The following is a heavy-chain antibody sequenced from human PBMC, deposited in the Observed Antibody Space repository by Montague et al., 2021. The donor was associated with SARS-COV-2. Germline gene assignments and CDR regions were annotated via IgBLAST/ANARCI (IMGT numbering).Heavy chain of an antibody. J-gene: IGHJ6*02. Sequence: SLRLSCAASGFTFSSYSMNWVRQAPGKGLEWVSSISSSSSYIYYADSVKGRFTISRDNAKNSLYLQMNSLRAEDTAVYYCARDCSSTSCYPDNYYYYYGMAVWGQGTTVTVSS. CDR2: ISSSSSYI. CDR1: GFTFSSYS. D-gene: IGHD2-2*01. CDR3: ARDCSSTSCYPDNYYYYYGMAV. V-gene: IGHV3-21*01.